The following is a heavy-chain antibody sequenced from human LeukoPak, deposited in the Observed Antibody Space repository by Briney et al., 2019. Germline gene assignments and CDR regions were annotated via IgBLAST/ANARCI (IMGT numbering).Heavy chain of an antibody. Sequence: SVKVSCKASGGTFSSYAINWVRQAPGQGLEWMGRIIPIFHTTNYAQKFQGRVTITTDESTSTAYMELSSLRSEDTAVYYCAGLDCGGDCYPDYWDQGTLVTVSS. V-gene: IGHV1-69*05. J-gene: IGHJ4*02. CDR1: GGTFSSYA. CDR3: AGLDCGGDCYPDY. CDR2: IIPIFHTT. D-gene: IGHD2-21*02.